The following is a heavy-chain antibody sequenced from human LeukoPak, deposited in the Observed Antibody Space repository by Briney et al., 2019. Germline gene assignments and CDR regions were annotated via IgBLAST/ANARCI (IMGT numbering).Heavy chain of an antibody. CDR1: GGSFSGYY. CDR2: INHSGST. V-gene: IGHV4-34*01. J-gene: IGHJ4*02. CDR3: ARVGSYEYYFDY. Sequence: PSETLSLTCAVYGGSFSGYYWSWIRQPPGKGLEWIGEINHSGSTNYNPSLKSRVTISVDTSKNQFSLKLSSVTAADTAVYYCARVGSYEYYFDYWGQGTLVTVSS. D-gene: IGHD1-26*01.